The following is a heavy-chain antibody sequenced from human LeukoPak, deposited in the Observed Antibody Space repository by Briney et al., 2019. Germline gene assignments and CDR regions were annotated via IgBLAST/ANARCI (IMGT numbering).Heavy chain of an antibody. CDR2: IDPVSGGT. CDR3: ARAAGPYTTSCFHY. J-gene: IGHJ4*02. V-gene: IGHV1-2*02. Sequence: ASVKVSCKTSGYNFIDYYIHWVRQAPGQGLEWVGRIDPVSGGTHYAQKFQVRVTMTRDTSISTVYMEVSGLTSDDTALYYCARAAGPYTTSCFHYWGQGTLVTVSS. CDR1: GYNFIDYY. D-gene: IGHD2-2*01.